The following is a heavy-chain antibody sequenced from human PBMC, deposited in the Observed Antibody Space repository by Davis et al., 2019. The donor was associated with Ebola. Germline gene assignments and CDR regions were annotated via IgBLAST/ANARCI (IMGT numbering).Heavy chain of an antibody. CDR2: IIPIFGTA. V-gene: IGHV1-69*13. J-gene: IGHJ4*02. CDR1: GGTFSSYA. CDR3: AHYPYYDSSGYYYFDY. D-gene: IGHD3-22*01. Sequence: AASVTVSCKASGGTFSSYAISWVRQAPGQGLEWMGGIIPIFGTANYAQKFQGRVTITADESTSTAYMELSSLRSEDTAVYYCAHYPYYDSSGYYYFDYWGQGTLVTVSS.